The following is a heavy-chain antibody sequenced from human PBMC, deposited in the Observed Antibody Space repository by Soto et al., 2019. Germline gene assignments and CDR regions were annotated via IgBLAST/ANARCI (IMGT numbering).Heavy chain of an antibody. J-gene: IGHJ4*02. Sequence: SETLSLTCTVSGGSISSSSYYWGWIRQPPGKGLEWIGSIYYSGSTYYNPSLKSRVTISVDTSKNQFSLKLSSVTAADTAVYYCARDGGSGSYYFDYWGQGTLVTAPQ. CDR2: IYYSGST. V-gene: IGHV4-39*02. CDR3: ARDGGSGSYYFDY. D-gene: IGHD1-26*01. CDR1: GGSISSSSYY.